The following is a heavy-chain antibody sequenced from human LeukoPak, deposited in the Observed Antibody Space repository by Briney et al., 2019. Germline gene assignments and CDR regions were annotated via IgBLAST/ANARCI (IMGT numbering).Heavy chain of an antibody. V-gene: IGHV4-59*01. CDR1: GGSISSYY. CDR3: ARPYDSSGPDAFDI. CDR2: IYYSGRT. D-gene: IGHD3-22*01. Sequence: PSETLSLTCSVSGGSISSYYWSWIRQPPGKGLEWIGYIYYSGRTNYNPSLKSRVTISVDTSKNQFSLKLSSVTAADTAVYYCARPYDSSGPDAFDIWGQGTMVTVSS. J-gene: IGHJ3*02.